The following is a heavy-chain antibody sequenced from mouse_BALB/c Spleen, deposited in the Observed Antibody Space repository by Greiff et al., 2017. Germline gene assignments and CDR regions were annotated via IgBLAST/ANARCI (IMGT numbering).Heavy chain of an antibody. CDR2: INPSTGYT. V-gene: IGHV1-7*01. Sequence: QVQLQQSGAELAKPGASVKMSCKASGYTFTSYWMHWVNQRPGQGLEWIGYINPSTGYTEYNQKFKDKATLTADKSSSTAYMQLSSLTSEDSAVYYCATMITARAMDYWGQGTSVTVSA. CDR3: ATMITARAMDY. J-gene: IGHJ4*01. CDR1: GYTFTSYW. D-gene: IGHD2-4*01.